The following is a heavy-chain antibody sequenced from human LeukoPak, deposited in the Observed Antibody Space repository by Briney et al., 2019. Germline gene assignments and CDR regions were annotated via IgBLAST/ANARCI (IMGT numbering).Heavy chain of an antibody. CDR2: ISYDGSNK. D-gene: IGHD1-1*01. V-gene: IGHV3-30*18. CDR1: GFTFSSYG. J-gene: IGHJ4*02. CDR3: AKASRTTGTPSPYYFDY. Sequence: GGSLGLSCAASGFTFSSYGMHWVRQAPGKGLEWVAVISYDGSNKYYADSVKGRFTISRDNSKNTLYLQMNSLRAEDTAVYYCAKASRTTGTPSPYYFDYWGQGTLVTVSS.